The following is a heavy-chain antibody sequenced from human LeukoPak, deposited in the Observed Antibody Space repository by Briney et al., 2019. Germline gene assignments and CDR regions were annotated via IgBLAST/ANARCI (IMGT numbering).Heavy chain of an antibody. CDR3: AKDRPYYYDSSGYYSDAFDI. J-gene: IGHJ3*02. Sequence: GGSLRLSCAASGFTFNDYTMNWVRQAPGKGLEWVSAISGSGGSTYYADSVKGRFTISRDNSKNTLYLQMNSLRAEDTAVYYCAKDRPYYYDSSGYYSDAFDIWGQGTMVTVSS. V-gene: IGHV3-23*01. CDR2: ISGSGGST. D-gene: IGHD3-22*01. CDR1: GFTFNDYT.